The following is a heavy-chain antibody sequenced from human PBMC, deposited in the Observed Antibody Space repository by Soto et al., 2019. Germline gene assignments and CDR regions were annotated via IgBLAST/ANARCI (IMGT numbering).Heavy chain of an antibody. Sequence: EVQMVESGGDSVQPGGSLRLSCVVSGFSFRIYSMNWVRQAPGKGLEWISYISSDSGTIYYADSLKGRFTISRDNGKNSRYVQMNSLTDEDTAVYYCARGRLWSFDFWGQDTLVTVSS. CDR3: ARGRLWSFDF. V-gene: IGHV3-48*02. CDR2: ISSDSGTI. CDR1: GFSFRIYS. D-gene: IGHD3-10*01. J-gene: IGHJ4*02.